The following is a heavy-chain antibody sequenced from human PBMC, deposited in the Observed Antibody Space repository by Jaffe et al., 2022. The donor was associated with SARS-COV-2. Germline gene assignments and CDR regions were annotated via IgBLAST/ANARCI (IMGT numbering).Heavy chain of an antibody. CDR2: IKHDGSEK. CDR3: ASGPYYDVRFDD. V-gene: IGHV3-7*01. J-gene: IGHJ4*02. CDR1: GFTFSSSW. D-gene: IGHD3-22*01. Sequence: EVQLVESGGGLVQPGGSLRLSCVASGFTFSSSWMGWVRQAPGKGLEWVANIKHDGSEKYYVDSVKGRFTISRDNAQNSLFLQMNSLRAEDTAVYFCASGPYYDVRFDDWGQGTLVTVSS.